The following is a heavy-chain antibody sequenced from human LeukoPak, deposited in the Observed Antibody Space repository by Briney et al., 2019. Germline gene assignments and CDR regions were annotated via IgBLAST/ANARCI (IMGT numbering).Heavy chain of an antibody. CDR1: GFTFSIYW. Sequence: GGSLRLSCAPSGFTFSIYWMSWVRQAPGKGLEWVANINQDGSEKYYVDSVKGRFTISRDNAKNSLYLQMNSLRAEDTAVYYCARLKLLWSNYFDYWGQGTLVTVSS. CDR2: INQDGSEK. D-gene: IGHD2-2*01. J-gene: IGHJ4*02. CDR3: ARLKLLWSNYFDY. V-gene: IGHV3-7*01.